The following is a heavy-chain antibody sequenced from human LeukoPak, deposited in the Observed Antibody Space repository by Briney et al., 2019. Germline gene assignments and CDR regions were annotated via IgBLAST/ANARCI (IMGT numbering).Heavy chain of an antibody. V-gene: IGHV1-8*01. CDR2: MNPNSGNT. CDR3: VRGSGSYYQYYFDW. J-gene: IGHJ4*02. Sequence: ASVKVSCKASKYTFTSYDINWVRQATGQGLEWMGWMNPNSGNTGYAQKFQGRVTMTRNTSMSTAYVELSSLRSEDTAMYYCVRGSGSYYQYYFDWWGQGTLVTVSS. D-gene: IGHD3-10*01. CDR1: KYTFTSYD.